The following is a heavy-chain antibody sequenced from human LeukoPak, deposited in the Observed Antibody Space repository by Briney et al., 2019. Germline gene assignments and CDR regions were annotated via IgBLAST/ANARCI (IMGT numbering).Heavy chain of an antibody. CDR3: ARLRAVFCSSTSCYVGLYYFDY. CDR2: IYYSGST. Sequence: SETPSLTCTVSGGSISSSSYYWGWIRQPPGKGLEWIGSIYYSGSTYYNPSLKSRVTISVDTSKDQFSLKLSSVTAADTAVYYCARLRAVFCSSTSCYVGLYYFDYWGQGTLVTVSS. J-gene: IGHJ4*02. D-gene: IGHD2-2*01. CDR1: GGSISSSSYY. V-gene: IGHV4-39*01.